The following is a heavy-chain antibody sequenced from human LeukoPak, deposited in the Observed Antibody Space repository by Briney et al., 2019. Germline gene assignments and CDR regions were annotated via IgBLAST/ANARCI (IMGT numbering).Heavy chain of an antibody. CDR3: ARRYCSGGSCYSEYDYFDY. V-gene: IGHV2-70*11. CDR2: IDWDDDK. Sequence: SGPTLVNPTQTLTLTCTFSGFSLSTNGMCVSWIRQPPGKALKWLARIDWDDDKYYSASLKTRLTISRDTSKNQVVLTMTNMDPVDTARYYCARRYCSGGSCYSEYDYFDYWGQGTLVTVSS. CDR1: GFSLSTNGMC. D-gene: IGHD2-15*01. J-gene: IGHJ4*02.